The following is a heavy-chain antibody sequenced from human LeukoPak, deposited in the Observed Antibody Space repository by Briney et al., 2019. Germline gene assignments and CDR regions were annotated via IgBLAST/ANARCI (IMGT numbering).Heavy chain of an antibody. CDR1: GGSISSYY. J-gene: IGHJ3*02. CDR2: IYYSGST. CDR3: AGRGYSYGDAFDI. Sequence: PSETLSLTCTVSGGSISSYYWSWIRQPPGKGLEWIGYIYYSGSTNYNPSLKSRVTISVDTSKNQFSLKLSSVTAADTAVYYCAGRGYSYGDAFDIWGQGTMVTVSS. V-gene: IGHV4-59*01. D-gene: IGHD5-18*01.